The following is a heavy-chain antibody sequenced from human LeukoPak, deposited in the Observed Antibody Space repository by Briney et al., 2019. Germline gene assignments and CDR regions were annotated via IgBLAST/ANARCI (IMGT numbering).Heavy chain of an antibody. CDR2: IYYSGST. D-gene: IGHD3-10*01. V-gene: IGHV4-59*12. Sequence: SETLSLTCTVSGGSISSYYWSWIRQPPGKGLEWIGYIYYSGSTNYNPSLKSRVTISVDTSKNQFSLKLSSVTAADTAVYYCARGVGYYGSGNTWGQGTLVTVSS. CDR3: ARGVGYYGSGNT. CDR1: GGSISSYY. J-gene: IGHJ5*02.